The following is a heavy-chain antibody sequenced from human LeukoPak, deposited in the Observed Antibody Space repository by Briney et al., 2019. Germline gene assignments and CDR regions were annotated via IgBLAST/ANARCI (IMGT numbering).Heavy chain of an antibody. Sequence: ASVKVSCKASGYTFTSYAMNWVRQAPGQGLEWMGWINTNTGNPTYAQGFTGRFVFSLDTSVSTAYLQISSLKAEDTAVYYCARGHRYFDWLLFFGYMDVWGKGTTVTVSS. D-gene: IGHD3-9*01. CDR2: INTNTGNP. CDR3: ARGHRYFDWLLFFGYMDV. V-gene: IGHV7-4-1*02. CDR1: GYTFTSYA. J-gene: IGHJ6*03.